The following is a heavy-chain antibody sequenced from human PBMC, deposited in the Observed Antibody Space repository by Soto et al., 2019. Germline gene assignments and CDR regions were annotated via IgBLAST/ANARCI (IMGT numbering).Heavy chain of an antibody. Sequence: EVQLLESGGGLVQPGGSLRLSCAASGFTFSSYAMSWVRQAPGKGLEWVSAISGSGGSTYYADSVKGRFTLSRDNSKNKLYLPMNGLRAEDTAVYYFAKSLDYGEYPFDFRGPGTLVTVSS. J-gene: IGHJ4*02. D-gene: IGHD4-17*01. CDR1: GFTFSSYA. V-gene: IGHV3-23*01. CDR2: ISGSGGST. CDR3: AKSLDYGEYPFDF.